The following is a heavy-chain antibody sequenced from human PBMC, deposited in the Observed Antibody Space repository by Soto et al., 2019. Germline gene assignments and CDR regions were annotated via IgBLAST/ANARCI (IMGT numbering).Heavy chain of an antibody. Sequence: GGSLRLSCAASGFTFSSYAMHWVRQAPGKGLEWVAVISYDGSNKYYADSVKGRFTISRDNSKNTLYLQMNSLRAEDTAVYYCARDSRGVTIFGVVIPQTYYYYGMDVWGQGTTVTVSS. D-gene: IGHD3-3*01. CDR3: ARDSRGVTIFGVVIPQTYYYYGMDV. CDR1: GFTFSSYA. V-gene: IGHV3-30-3*01. J-gene: IGHJ6*02. CDR2: ISYDGSNK.